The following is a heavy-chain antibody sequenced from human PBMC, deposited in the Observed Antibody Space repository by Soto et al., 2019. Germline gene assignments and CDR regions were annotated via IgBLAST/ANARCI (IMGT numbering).Heavy chain of an antibody. CDR1: GFTFSSYA. Sequence: EVPLLESGGGLVQPGGSLRLSCAASGFTFSSYAMSWVRQAPGKGLEWVSAISGSGGSTYYADSVKGRFTISRDNSKNTLYLQMNSLRAEDTAVYYCAKVATVTRVGLDRKYYFDYWGQGTLVTVSS. CDR2: ISGSGGST. J-gene: IGHJ4*02. D-gene: IGHD4-17*01. CDR3: AKVATVTRVGLDRKYYFDY. V-gene: IGHV3-23*01.